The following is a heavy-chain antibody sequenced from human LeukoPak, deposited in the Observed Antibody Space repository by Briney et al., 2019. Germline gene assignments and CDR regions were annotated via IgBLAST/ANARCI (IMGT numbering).Heavy chain of an antibody. CDR2: MNPNSGNT. J-gene: IGHJ3*02. Sequence: ASVKVSCKASGYTFTSYDINWVRQATGQGLEWMGWMNPNSGNTGYAQKFQGRVTITRNTSISTAYMELSSLRSEDTAVYYCARGGSRVTIFGVVIIRAFDIWGQGTMVTVSS. V-gene: IGHV1-8*03. D-gene: IGHD3-3*01. CDR1: GYTFTSYD. CDR3: ARGGSRVTIFGVVIIRAFDI.